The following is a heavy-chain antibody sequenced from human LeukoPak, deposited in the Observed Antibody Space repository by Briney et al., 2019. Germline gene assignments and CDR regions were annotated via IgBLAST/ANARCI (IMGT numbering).Heavy chain of an antibody. D-gene: IGHD3-9*01. CDR3: ARDGSARAYYDILTGYYPFDY. Sequence: GGSLRLSCAASGFTFSSHFMNWVRQAPGKGLEYVSAISSNGGSTYYANSVKGRFTISRDNSKNTLYLQMGSLRAEDMAVYYCARDGSARAYYDILTGYYPFDYWGQGTLVTVSS. CDR1: GFTFSSHF. J-gene: IGHJ4*02. CDR2: ISSNGGST. V-gene: IGHV3-64*01.